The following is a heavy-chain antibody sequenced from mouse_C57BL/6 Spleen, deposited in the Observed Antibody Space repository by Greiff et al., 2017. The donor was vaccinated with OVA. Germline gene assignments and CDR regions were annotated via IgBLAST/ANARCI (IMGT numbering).Heavy chain of an antibody. J-gene: IGHJ4*01. Sequence: QVTLKESGPGILQPSQTLSLTCSFSGFSLSTFGLGVGWIRPPPGKGLEWLAHIWWDDDKYYNPALTSRLTISKDTSKNQVFLKIAKVDTADTATYYCARIENGYYAMDYWGQGTSVTVSS. CDR2: IWWDDDK. CDR1: GFSLSTFGLG. CDR3: ARIENGYYAMDY. V-gene: IGHV8-8*01.